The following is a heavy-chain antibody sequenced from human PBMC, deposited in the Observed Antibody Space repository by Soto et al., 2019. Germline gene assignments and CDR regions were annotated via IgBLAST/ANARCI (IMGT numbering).Heavy chain of an antibody. V-gene: IGHV1-3*01. D-gene: IGHD6-19*01. Sequence: ASVKVSCKTFGYTFTDFAVHWVRQARGQRLEWMGWINAGHGNRKYSQKFQGRVSITSDTSATTVYVQLHSLRSEDTAIYYCAWSSSPYYGGAFEIWGQGTLVTVS. CDR1: GYTFTDFA. J-gene: IGHJ3*02. CDR2: INAGHGNR. CDR3: AWSSSPYYGGAFEI.